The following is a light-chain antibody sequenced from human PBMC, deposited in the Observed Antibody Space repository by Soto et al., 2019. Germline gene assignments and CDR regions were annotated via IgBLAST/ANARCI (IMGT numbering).Light chain of an antibody. V-gene: IGLV1-44*01. CDR2: NNN. CDR1: SSNIGSNT. CDR3: QSYDSSLSGLV. Sequence: QSVLTQPPSASGTPGQRVTIFCSGSSSNIGSNTVNWYRQLPGTAPKLLIYNNNQRPSGVPDRFSGSKSGTSASLAITGLQAEDEADYYCQSYDSSLSGLVFGGGTKLTVL. J-gene: IGLJ2*01.